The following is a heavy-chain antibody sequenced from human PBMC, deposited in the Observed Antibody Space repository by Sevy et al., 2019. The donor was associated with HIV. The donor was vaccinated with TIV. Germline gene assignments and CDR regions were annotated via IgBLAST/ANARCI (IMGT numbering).Heavy chain of an antibody. CDR1: GFTFSSYG. V-gene: IGHV3-33*01. D-gene: IGHD3-22*01. Sequence: GGSLRLSCAASGFTFSSYGMHWVRQAPGKGLEWVAVIWYDGSNKYYAYSVKGRFTISRDNSKNTLYLQMNSLRAEDTAVYYCAGDLPDSYYDSSGYTFDYWGQGTLVTVSS. J-gene: IGHJ4*02. CDR2: IWYDGSNK. CDR3: AGDLPDSYYDSSGYTFDY.